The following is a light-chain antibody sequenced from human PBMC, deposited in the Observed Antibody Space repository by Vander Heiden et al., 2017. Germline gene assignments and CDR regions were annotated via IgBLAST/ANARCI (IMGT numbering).Light chain of an antibody. CDR3: SSYTSSSTLGV. CDR2: DVS. J-gene: IGLJ3*02. V-gene: IGLV2-14*01. CDR1: SSDVGGYNY. Sequence: QSALTQPASVSGSPGQSIPIPCPGTSSDVGGYNYVSWYQQHPGKAPKLMIYDVSNRPSGVSNRFSGSKSGNTASLTISGLQAEDEADYYCSSYTSSSTLGVFGGGTKLTVL.